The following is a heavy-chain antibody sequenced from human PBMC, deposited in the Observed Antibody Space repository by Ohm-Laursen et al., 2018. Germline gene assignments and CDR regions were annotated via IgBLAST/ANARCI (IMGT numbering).Heavy chain of an antibody. Sequence: SLRLSCSASGFTFGNYAMHWVRQAPGKGLEWVSGITWNSGSLGYADSVKGRFTISRDNPKKTLHLQMNSLRAEDTALYYCTKDYSVTTGFDPWGQGTLVTVSS. CDR1: GFTFGNYA. CDR2: ITWNSGSL. CDR3: TKDYSVTTGFDP. V-gene: IGHV3-9*01. J-gene: IGHJ5*02. D-gene: IGHD4-17*01.